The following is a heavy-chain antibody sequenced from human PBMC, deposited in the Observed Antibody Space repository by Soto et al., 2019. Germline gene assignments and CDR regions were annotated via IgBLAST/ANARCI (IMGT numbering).Heavy chain of an antibody. CDR2: MYYSGST. V-gene: IGHV4-61*08. Sequence: QVQLQESGPGLVKPSETLSLTCNVFGDSVSSAAKAWTWVRQPPGKGLEWIAYMYYSGSTDYNPSLGGRASMSIEASKNQFSLRLYSVTAADTAVYYCARDRPAMGADYWSRGTLVTVSS. CDR3: ARDRPAMGADY. D-gene: IGHD3-16*01. J-gene: IGHJ4*02. CDR1: GDSVSSAAKA.